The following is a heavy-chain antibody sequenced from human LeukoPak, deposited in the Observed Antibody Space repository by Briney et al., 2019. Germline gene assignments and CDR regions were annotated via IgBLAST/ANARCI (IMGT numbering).Heavy chain of an antibody. J-gene: IGHJ5*02. CDR3: ARPSIAAETWFDP. Sequence: ASVKVSCKASGYTITGYYMHWVRQAPGQGLEWMGWINPNSGGTNYAQKFQGRVTMTRDTSISTAYMELSRLRSDDTAVYYCARPSIAAETWFDPWGQGTLVTVSS. CDR1: GYTITGYY. D-gene: IGHD6-13*01. CDR2: INPNSGGT. V-gene: IGHV1-2*02.